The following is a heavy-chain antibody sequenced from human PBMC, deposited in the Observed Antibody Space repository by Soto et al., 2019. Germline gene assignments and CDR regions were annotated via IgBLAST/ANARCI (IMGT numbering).Heavy chain of an antibody. J-gene: IGHJ6*02. CDR2: INPNSGGT. CDR1: GYTFTDYY. D-gene: IGHD6-19*01. Sequence: QVQLVQSGAEVKKPGASVKVSCKASGYTFTDYYMHWVRQAPGQGLEWMGWINPNSGGTNYAQKFQGRGTMTRDTSISTAYMELNRLRSDDTAVYYCARDQSPSSGWPGMDVWGQGTTVTVSS. CDR3: ARDQSPSSGWPGMDV. V-gene: IGHV1-2*02.